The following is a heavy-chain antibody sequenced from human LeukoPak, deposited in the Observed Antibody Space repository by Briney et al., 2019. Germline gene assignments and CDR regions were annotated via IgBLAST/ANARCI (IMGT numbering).Heavy chain of an antibody. V-gene: IGHV5-51*01. Sequence: PGESLQISCQGSGYSFTSHWIGWVRQMPGKGLEWMGIIYPGDSDTRYSPSFQGQVTISADKSINTAYLQWSSLKASDTAMYYCARCDWPHWTEYYYYYYGMDVWGQGTTVTVSS. CDR1: GYSFTSHW. CDR3: ARCDWPHWTEYYYYYYGMDV. J-gene: IGHJ6*02. CDR2: IYPGDSDT. D-gene: IGHD1-1*01.